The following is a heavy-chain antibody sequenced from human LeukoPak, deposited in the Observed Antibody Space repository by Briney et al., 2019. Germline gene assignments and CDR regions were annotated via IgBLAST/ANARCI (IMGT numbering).Heavy chain of an antibody. Sequence: PSETLSLTCTVSGGSISSYYWSWIRQPPGKGLEWIGYIYYSGSTNYNPSLKSRVTISVDTSKNQFSLKLSSVTAADTAVYYCARHAIAAAGPFDYWGQGTLVTVSS. D-gene: IGHD6-13*01. J-gene: IGHJ4*02. CDR2: IYYSGST. CDR1: GGSISSYY. V-gene: IGHV4-59*08. CDR3: ARHAIAAAGPFDY.